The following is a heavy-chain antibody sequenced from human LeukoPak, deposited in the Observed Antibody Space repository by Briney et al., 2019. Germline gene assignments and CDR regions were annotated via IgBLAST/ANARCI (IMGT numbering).Heavy chain of an antibody. CDR3: ARGSPHRCGGDCYDAFDI. CDR2: IIPIFGTA. Sequence: SVKVSCKASGGTFSSYAISWVRQAPGQGLEWMGGIIPIFGTANYAQKFQGRVTITADESTSTAYMELSSLRSEDTAVYYCARGSPHRCGGDCYDAFDIWGQGTMVTVSS. J-gene: IGHJ3*02. V-gene: IGHV1-69*13. D-gene: IGHD2-21*02. CDR1: GGTFSSYA.